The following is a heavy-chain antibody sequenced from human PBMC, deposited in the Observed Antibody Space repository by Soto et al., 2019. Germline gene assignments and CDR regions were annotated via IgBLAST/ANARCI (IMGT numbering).Heavy chain of an antibody. J-gene: IGHJ6*02. CDR2: INHSGST. CDR3: SRYDHIRRLLWFRRRADYGMDV. D-gene: IGHD3-10*01. CDR1: GGSFSGYY. Sequence: SETLSLTCAVYGGSFSGYYWSWIRQPPGKGLEWIGEINHSGSTNYNPYLKSRVTISVDTSKNKLSLKLSSVTAADTAVYYCSRYDHIRRLLWFRRRADYGMDVWGQGTTVTVSS. V-gene: IGHV4-34*01.